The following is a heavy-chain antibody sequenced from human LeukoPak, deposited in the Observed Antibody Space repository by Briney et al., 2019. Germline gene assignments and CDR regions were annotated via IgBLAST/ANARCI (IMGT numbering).Heavy chain of an antibody. CDR2: ISADNGNT. CDR3: ARDGGSSWSYNFDY. CDR1: GYAFSSYG. Sequence: ASAKVSCKASGYAFSSYGISGVRQGPGQGLVWMGWISADNGNTNYALKGRVTMTTDTSTSTAYMELRSLRSDDTAVYYCARDGGSSWSYNFDYWGQGTQVTVSS. J-gene: IGHJ4*02. D-gene: IGHD6-13*01. V-gene: IGHV1-18*01.